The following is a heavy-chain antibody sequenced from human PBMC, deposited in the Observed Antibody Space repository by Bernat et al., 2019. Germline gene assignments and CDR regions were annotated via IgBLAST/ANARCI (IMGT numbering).Heavy chain of an antibody. Sequence: QVQLQESGPGLVKPSETLSLTCTVSGGSISSYYWSWIRQPPGKGLEWIGYIYYSGSTNYNPSLKSRVTIAVDTSKNQFSLKLSSVTAADTAVYYCARCGYSGYVGYYYYGMDVWGQGTTVTVSS. CDR3: ARCGYSGYVGYYYYGMDV. CDR2: IYYSGST. CDR1: GGSISSYY. J-gene: IGHJ6*02. D-gene: IGHD5-12*01. V-gene: IGHV4-59*01.